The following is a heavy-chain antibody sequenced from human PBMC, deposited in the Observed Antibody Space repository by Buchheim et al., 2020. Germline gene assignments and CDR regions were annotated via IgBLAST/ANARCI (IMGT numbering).Heavy chain of an antibody. J-gene: IGHJ5*02. CDR1: GYTFTSYY. D-gene: IGHD3-10*01. CDR2: INPSGGST. CDR3: ARGRITMVRGVISWFDP. Sequence: QVQLVQSGAEVKKPGASVKVSCKASGYTFTSYYMHWVRQAPGQGLEWMGIINPSGGSTSYAQKFQGRVTMTRDASTSTDYMELSSLRSEDTAVYYCARGRITMVRGVISWFDPWGQGTL. V-gene: IGHV1-46*01.